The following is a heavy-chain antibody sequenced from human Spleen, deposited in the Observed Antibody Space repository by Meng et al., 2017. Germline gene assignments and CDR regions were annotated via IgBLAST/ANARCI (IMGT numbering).Heavy chain of an antibody. CDR1: GYTFPDYW. J-gene: IGHJ4*02. CDR2: INPKSGDT. CDR3: TRDEDISAAGKLFGDY. Sequence: VSVNVSCKASGYTFPDYWLHWVRRAPGQGLEWMGRINPKSGDTHYAQRLQGRVTMTGDTSISTAYTELSGLRSDDTAMYYCTRDEDISAAGKLFGDYWGQGTMVTVSS. D-gene: IGHD6-13*01. V-gene: IGHV1-2*06.